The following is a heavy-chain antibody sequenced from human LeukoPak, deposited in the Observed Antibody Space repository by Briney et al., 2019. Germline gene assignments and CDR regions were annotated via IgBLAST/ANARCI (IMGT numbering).Heavy chain of an antibody. V-gene: IGHV1-2*02. Sequence: ASVKVSCKASGYTFTDYYMHWVRQAPGQGLEWMGWINAKSGDTKYAQRFQARVTMTRDTSITTTYMEVSRLSSDDTAVYYCARQNTGQLDYWGQGTLVTVSS. CDR1: GYTFTDYY. CDR3: ARQNTGQLDY. CDR2: INAKSGDT. D-gene: IGHD2-8*02. J-gene: IGHJ4*02.